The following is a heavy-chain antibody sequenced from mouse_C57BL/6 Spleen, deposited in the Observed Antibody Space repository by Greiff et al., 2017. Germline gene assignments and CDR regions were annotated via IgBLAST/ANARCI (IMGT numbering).Heavy chain of an antibody. CDR3: TTSYGNYWFAY. Sequence: EVQLQPSGAELVRPGASVKLSCTASGFNIKDYYMHWVKQRPEQGLEWIGRIDPEDGDTEYAPKFQGKATMTADTSSNTAYLQLSSLTSEDTAVYYCTTSYGNYWFAYWGQGTLVTVSA. D-gene: IGHD2-1*01. CDR2: IDPEDGDT. J-gene: IGHJ3*01. CDR1: GFNIKDYY. V-gene: IGHV14-1*01.